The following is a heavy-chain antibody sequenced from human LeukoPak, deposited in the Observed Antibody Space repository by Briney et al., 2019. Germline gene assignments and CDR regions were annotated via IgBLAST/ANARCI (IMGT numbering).Heavy chain of an antibody. D-gene: IGHD4-17*01. CDR1: GGSISSSFYY. CDR2: IFYSGST. Sequence: PSETLSLTCTVSGGSISSSFYYWGWIRQPPGQELEWSGSIFYSGSTYYTPSLKSRVTISLDTSKNQFSLKLNSVTAADTAVYYCTRHSSVTMGYFQKWGQGTPVTVS. J-gene: IGHJ1*01. CDR3: TRHSSVTMGYFQK. V-gene: IGHV4-39*01.